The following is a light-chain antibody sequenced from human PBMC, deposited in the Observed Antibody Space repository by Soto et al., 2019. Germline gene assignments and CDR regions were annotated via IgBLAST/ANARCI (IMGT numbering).Light chain of an antibody. CDR2: DVT. J-gene: IGLJ1*01. CDR3: SSYRRGSTYV. CDR1: SSDVGGYNY. V-gene: IGLV2-14*03. Sequence: QSLLTQPASVSGSPGQSTTVSCTGTSSDVGGYNYVSWYQQHPGKAPRLLIYDVTNRPSGVSNRFSGSKSGNTASLTISGLQAEDEADYYCSSYRRGSTYVFGTGTKVTVL.